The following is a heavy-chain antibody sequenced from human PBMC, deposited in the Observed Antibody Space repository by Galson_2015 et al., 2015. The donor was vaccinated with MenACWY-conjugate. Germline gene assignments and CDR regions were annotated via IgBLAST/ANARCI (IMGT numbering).Heavy chain of an antibody. CDR3: ARETLGSGWYFFDY. CDR1: GYTFRTAE. J-gene: IGHJ4*02. D-gene: IGHD6-19*01. V-gene: IGHV1-18*01. Sequence: SVKVSCKASGYTFRTAEINWGRQAPGQGLEWMGWINTYNGYTKYAQSLRGRVTMTTNKSQSTAYMELRSRRSDDTAVYYCARETLGSGWYFFDYWGQGTLVSVSS. CDR2: INTYNGYT.